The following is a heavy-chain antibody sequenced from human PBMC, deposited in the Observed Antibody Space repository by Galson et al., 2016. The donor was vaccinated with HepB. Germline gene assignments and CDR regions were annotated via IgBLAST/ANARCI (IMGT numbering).Heavy chain of an antibody. CDR1: GFSFNDHY. CDR3: AKATADSYDSTGLYPGPFFDY. J-gene: IGHJ4*02. D-gene: IGHD3-22*01. CDR2: IRNERCGYTT. V-gene: IGHV3-72*01. Sequence: SLRLSCATSGFSFNDHYMDWVRQTPGKGLEWVGRIRNERCGYTTQYAASVKGRFTISRDDSKNSVYLQMDSLKTDDTAVYYCAKATADSYDSTGLYPGPFFDYWGQGTLVTVSS.